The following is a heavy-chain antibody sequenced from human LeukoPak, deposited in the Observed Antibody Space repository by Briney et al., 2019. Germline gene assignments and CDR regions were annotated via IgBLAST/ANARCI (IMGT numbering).Heavy chain of an antibody. D-gene: IGHD3-10*01. Sequence: PGGSLRLSCAASGFTFSSYWMHWVRQAPGKGLVWVSRINSDGSTTTYADSVKGRFTISRDNAKNTLYLQLDSLRAEDTAVYHCTRDGGEKALDYWGQGTLVTVSS. V-gene: IGHV3-74*01. J-gene: IGHJ4*02. CDR3: TRDGGEKALDY. CDR2: INSDGSTT. CDR1: GFTFSSYW.